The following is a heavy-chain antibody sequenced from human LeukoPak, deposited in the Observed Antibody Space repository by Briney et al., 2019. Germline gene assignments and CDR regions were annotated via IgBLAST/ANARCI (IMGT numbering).Heavy chain of an antibody. J-gene: IGHJ4*02. CDR1: GGSISSSSYY. CDR2: IYYSGST. Sequence: SETLSLTCTVSGGSISSSSYYWGWIRQPPGKGLEWIGSIYYSGSTFYNPSLKSRVTISVDTSKNQFSLKLSSVTAADTAVYHCASLYDSSGYYYFDSWGQGTLVTVSS. CDR3: ASLYDSSGYYYFDS. D-gene: IGHD3-22*01. V-gene: IGHV4-39*01.